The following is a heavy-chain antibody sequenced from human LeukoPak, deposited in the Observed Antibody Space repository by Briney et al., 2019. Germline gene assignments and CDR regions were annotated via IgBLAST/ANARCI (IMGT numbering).Heavy chain of an antibody. V-gene: IGHV1-69*04. D-gene: IGHD3-22*01. CDR2: IIPILGIA. CDR1: GGTFSSYA. CDR3: ARGTYYYDSSGYYYDVRPAYYFDY. Sequence: GASVKVSCKASGGTFSSYAISWVRQAPGQGLEWMGRIIPILGIANYAQKFQGRVTITADKSTSTAYMELSSLRSEDTAVYYCARGTYYYDSSGYYYDVRPAYYFDYWGQGTLVTVSS. J-gene: IGHJ4*02.